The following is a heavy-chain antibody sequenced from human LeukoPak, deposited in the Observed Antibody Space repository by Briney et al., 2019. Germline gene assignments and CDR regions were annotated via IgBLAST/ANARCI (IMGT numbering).Heavy chain of an antibody. D-gene: IGHD6-19*01. CDR3: AKASSSGWTLDY. V-gene: IGHV3-30*18. Sequence: PGGSLRLSCAASGFTFRNYVVHWVRQAPGKGLEWVAVISYDGSNKYYADSVKGRFTISRDNSKNTLYLQMNSLRAEDTAVYYCAKASSSGWTLDYWGQGTLVTVSS. CDR2: ISYDGSNK. J-gene: IGHJ4*02. CDR1: GFTFRNYV.